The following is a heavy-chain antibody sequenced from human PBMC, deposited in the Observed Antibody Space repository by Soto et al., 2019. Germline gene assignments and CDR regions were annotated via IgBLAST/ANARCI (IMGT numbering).Heavy chain of an antibody. V-gene: IGHV1-2*04. CDR2: INPNSGGT. Sequence: ASVKVSCKASGYTFTGYYMHWVRQAPGQGLEWMGWINPNSGGTNYAQKFQGWVTMTRDTSISTAYMELSRLRSDDTAVYYCARDYIAAAGTDAFDIWGQGTMVTVS. D-gene: IGHD6-13*01. J-gene: IGHJ3*02. CDR1: GYTFTGYY. CDR3: ARDYIAAAGTDAFDI.